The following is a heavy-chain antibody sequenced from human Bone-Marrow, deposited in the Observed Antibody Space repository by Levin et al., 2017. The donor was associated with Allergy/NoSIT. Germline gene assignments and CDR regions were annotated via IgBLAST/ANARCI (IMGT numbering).Heavy chain of an antibody. CDR2: IKAKIDGGTA. CDR3: ATESLSVFDSGDRGALDI. J-gene: IGHJ3*02. CDR1: GFFFNNAW. D-gene: IGHD3-22*01. V-gene: IGHV3-15*01. Sequence: GESLKISCTASGFFFNNAWMTWVRQAPGKGLEWLGQIKAKIDGGTADYAAPVKGSFSISRDDSNNTLYLQINSLKSEDTALYYCATESLSVFDSGDRGALDIWGQGTMVTVSS.